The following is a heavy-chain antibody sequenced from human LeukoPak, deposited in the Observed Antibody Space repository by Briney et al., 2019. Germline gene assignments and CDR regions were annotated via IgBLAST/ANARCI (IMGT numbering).Heavy chain of an antibody. V-gene: IGHV3-23*01. D-gene: IGHD3-10*01. J-gene: IGHJ4*02. CDR1: GFTFSNYD. CDR2: ISDSGGGT. Sequence: GGSLRLSCAASGFTFSNYDMTWVRQAPEKGLKWVTSISDSGGGTHYEDSVKGRFTISRDNSKNTLYLQMNSLRAEDTAVYYCAKDSGPGSFYPTGDEYWGQGILVTVSS. CDR3: AKDSGPGSFYPTGDEY.